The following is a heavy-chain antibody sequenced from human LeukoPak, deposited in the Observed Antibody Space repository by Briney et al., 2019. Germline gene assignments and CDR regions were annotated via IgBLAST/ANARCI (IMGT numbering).Heavy chain of an antibody. CDR1: GGSISSYY. CDR2: IYYSGST. CDR3: ARAVAGGAVPLYDY. D-gene: IGHD6-19*01. V-gene: IGHV4-59*01. Sequence: PSDTLSLTCTVSGGSISSYYWSWIRQPPGKGLEWIGYIYYSGSTNYNPSLKSRVTISVDTSKNQFSLKLSSVTAADTAVYYCARAVAGGAVPLYDYWGQGTLVTVSS. J-gene: IGHJ4*02.